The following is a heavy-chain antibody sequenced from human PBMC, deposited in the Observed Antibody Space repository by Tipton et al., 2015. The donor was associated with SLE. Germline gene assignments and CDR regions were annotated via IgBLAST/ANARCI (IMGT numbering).Heavy chain of an antibody. CDR3: AKDGGAAGTP. V-gene: IGHV3-64*04. CDR1: GFTFSSYA. J-gene: IGHJ4*02. Sequence: GSLRLSCSASGFTFSSYAMHWVRQAPGKGLEYVSAISSNGGSTYYADSVKGRFTISRDNSKNTLYLQMNSLRAEDTAVYYCAKDGGAAGTPWGQGTLVTVSS. D-gene: IGHD6-13*01. CDR2: ISSNGGST.